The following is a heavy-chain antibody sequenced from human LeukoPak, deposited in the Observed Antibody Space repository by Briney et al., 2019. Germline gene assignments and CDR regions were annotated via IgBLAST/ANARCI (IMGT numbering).Heavy chain of an antibody. CDR3: ARGSVRDILTGYYFDY. CDR2: IIPIFGTA. D-gene: IGHD3-9*01. V-gene: IGHV1-69*05. CDR1: GGTFSSYA. Sequence: GASVKVSCKASGGTFSSYAISWVRQAPGQGLEWMGRIIPIFGTANYAQKFQGRVTITTDESTSTAYTELSSLRSEDTAVYYCARGSVRDILTGYYFDYWGQGTLVTVSS. J-gene: IGHJ4*02.